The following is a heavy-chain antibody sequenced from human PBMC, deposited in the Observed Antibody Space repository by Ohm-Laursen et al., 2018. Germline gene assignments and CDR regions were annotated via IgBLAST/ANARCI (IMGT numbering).Heavy chain of an antibody. J-gene: IGHJ4*02. Sequence: SLRLSCAASGFTFADYWMNWVRRAPGKGLEWVANIKQDGSEKYFVDSVRGRFTIYRDNAKNSLYLQMNSLRAEDTAVYYCVRDRRGGSIELRAGGQGALVTVSS. CDR2: IKQDGSEK. D-gene: IGHD6-6*01. CDR3: VRDRRGGSIELRA. CDR1: GFTFADYW. V-gene: IGHV3-7*01.